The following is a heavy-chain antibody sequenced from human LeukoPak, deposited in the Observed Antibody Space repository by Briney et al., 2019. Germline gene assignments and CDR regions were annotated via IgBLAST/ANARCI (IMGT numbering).Heavy chain of an antibody. J-gene: IGHJ4*02. CDR3: ARLRRNGDSGGFYYYYDY. Sequence: TGGSLRLSCAASGFTFTSFSFNWVRQAPGKGPEWVSSINTVATYIYYAASVRGRFTISRDNAKNSVYLQMDSLRAEDTGVYYCARLRRNGDSGGFYYYYDYWGQGTLVTVSS. D-gene: IGHD3-22*01. CDR1: GFTFTSFS. V-gene: IGHV3-21*01. CDR2: INTVATYI.